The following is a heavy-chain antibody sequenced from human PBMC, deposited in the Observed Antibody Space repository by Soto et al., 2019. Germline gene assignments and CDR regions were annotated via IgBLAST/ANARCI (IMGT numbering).Heavy chain of an antibody. J-gene: IGHJ4*02. CDR2: ISGSGGST. Sequence: GGSLRLSCAASGFTFSSDAMSWVRQAPGKGLEWVSAISGSGGSTYYADSVKGRFTISRDNSKNTLYLQMNSLRAEDTAVYYCAKENYYDSSGYYYDYWGQGTLVTVSS. D-gene: IGHD3-22*01. CDR1: GFTFSSDA. V-gene: IGHV3-23*01. CDR3: AKENYYDSSGYYYDY.